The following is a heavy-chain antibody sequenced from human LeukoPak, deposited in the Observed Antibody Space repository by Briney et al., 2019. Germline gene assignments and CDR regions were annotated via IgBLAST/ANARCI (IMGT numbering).Heavy chain of an antibody. CDR2: IYYSGST. J-gene: IGHJ5*02. CDR3: ARVFGDLSWFDP. D-gene: IGHD3-16*01. CDR1: GGSISSYY. Sequence: PSETLSLTCTVSGGSISSYYWSWIRQPPGKGLEWIGYIYYSGSTKYNPSLKSRVTISVDTSKNQFSLKLSSVTAADTAVYYCARVFGDLSWFDPWGQGTLVTVSS. V-gene: IGHV4-59*01.